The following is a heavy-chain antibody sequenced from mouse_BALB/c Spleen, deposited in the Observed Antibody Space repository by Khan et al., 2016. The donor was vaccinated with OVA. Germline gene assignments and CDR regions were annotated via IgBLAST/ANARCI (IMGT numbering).Heavy chain of an antibody. J-gene: IGHJ3*01. CDR2: INTNTGEP. D-gene: IGHD1-1*01. CDR1: GYTFTNYG. V-gene: IGHV9-3*02. Sequence: QVQLKESGPELKKPGETVKISCKASGYTFTNYGINWVKQAPGKGLKWMGWINTNTGEPTYAEEFKGRFAFSLETSASTAYLQLNNLKNEDTATYFCARGNCYGSNSWFAYWGQGTLVTVSA. CDR3: ARGNCYGSNSWFAY.